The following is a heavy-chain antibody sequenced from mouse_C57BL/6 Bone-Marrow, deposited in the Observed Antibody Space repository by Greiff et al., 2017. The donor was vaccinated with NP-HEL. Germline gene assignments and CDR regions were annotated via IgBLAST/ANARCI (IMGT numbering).Heavy chain of an antibody. V-gene: IGHV14-4*01. J-gene: IGHJ2*01. Sequence: VQLKESGAELVRPGASVKLSCTASGFNIKDDYMHWVKQRPEQGLEWIGWIDPENGDTEYASKFQGKATITADTSSNTAYLQLSSLTSEDTAVYYCTYYYGSPFDYWGQGTTLTVSS. D-gene: IGHD1-1*01. CDR1: GFNIKDDY. CDR3: TYYYGSPFDY. CDR2: IDPENGDT.